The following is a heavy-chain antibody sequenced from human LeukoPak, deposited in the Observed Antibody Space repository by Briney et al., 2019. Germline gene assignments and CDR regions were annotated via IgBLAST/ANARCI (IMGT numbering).Heavy chain of an antibody. Sequence: PGGSLRLSCATSGFTFEDHGLSWVRQALGKGLEWVSGINWNSGSKRYAASVKGRFTVSRDNARNSVYLEMTSLRVEDTAFYRCVRHFNSVATMQIDYWGQGILVTVSS. CDR1: GFTFEDHG. D-gene: IGHD5-12*01. CDR3: VRHFNSVATMQIDY. J-gene: IGHJ4*02. CDR2: INWNSGSK. V-gene: IGHV3-20*01.